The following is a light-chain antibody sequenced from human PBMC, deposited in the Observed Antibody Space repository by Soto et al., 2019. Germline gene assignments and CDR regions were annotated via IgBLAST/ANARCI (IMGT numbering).Light chain of an antibody. CDR3: QAYDYSLTAVV. J-gene: IGLJ3*02. Sequence: QPVLTQPPSVSGAQGQRVTISCTGNNSNLGAGYDVHWYQQLPGAAPKLVIFGNRNRPSGVPERFSGSKSGTSASLAITGLQAEDEADYYCQAYDYSLTAVVFGGGTKVTVL. CDR1: NSNLGAGYD. CDR2: GNR. V-gene: IGLV1-40*01.